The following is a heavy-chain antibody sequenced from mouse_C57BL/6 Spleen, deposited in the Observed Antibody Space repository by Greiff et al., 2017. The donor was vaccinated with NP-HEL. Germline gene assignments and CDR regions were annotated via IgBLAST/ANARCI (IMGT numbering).Heavy chain of an antibody. Sequence: QVQLQQPGAELVMPGASVKLSCKASGYTFTSYWMHWVKQRAGQGLEWIGEIDPSASNTNYNQKFKGKSTLTVDKSSSTAYMQLSSLTSEDSAVYYCARRDYYGSRGFDYWGQGTTLTVSS. V-gene: IGHV1-69*01. D-gene: IGHD1-1*01. J-gene: IGHJ2*01. CDR1: GYTFTSYW. CDR2: IDPSASNT. CDR3: ARRDYYGSRGFDY.